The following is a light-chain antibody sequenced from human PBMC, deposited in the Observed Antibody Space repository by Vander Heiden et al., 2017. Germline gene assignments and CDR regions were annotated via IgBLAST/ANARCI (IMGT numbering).Light chain of an antibody. CDR1: ELGDKY. J-gene: IGLJ1*01. CDR3: QAWDSSYV. Sequence: SYELTQPTSVSVSPGQTASITCSGDELGDKYVCWYQQKPGQSPILVIYQDSKRPSGIPERFSGSNSGNTATPTISGTQAMDEADYYCQAWDSSYVFGSGTKVTVL. CDR2: QDS. V-gene: IGLV3-1*01.